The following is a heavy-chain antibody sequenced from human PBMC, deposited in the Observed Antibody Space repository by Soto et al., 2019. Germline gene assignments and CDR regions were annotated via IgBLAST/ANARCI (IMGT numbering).Heavy chain of an antibody. D-gene: IGHD3-3*01. CDR1: GYTFTSYY. V-gene: IGHV1-46*01. Sequence: ASVKVSCKASGYTFTSYYMHWVRQAPGQGXEWMGIINPSGGSTSYAQKFQGRVTMTRDTSTSTVYMELSSLRSEDTAVYYCARASYRKIKNYDFWSGYSHYGMDVWGQGTTVTVSS. J-gene: IGHJ6*02. CDR2: INPSGGST. CDR3: ARASYRKIKNYDFWSGYSHYGMDV.